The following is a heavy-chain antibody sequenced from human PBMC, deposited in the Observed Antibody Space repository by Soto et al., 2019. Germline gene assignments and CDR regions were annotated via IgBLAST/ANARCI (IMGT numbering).Heavy chain of an antibody. J-gene: IGHJ4*02. CDR3: ARAAAGTSGSYYFDY. Sequence: SVKVSCKASGGTFSSYAISWVRQAPGQGLEWMGGIIPIFGTANYAQKFQGRVTITADESTSTAYMELSSLRSEDTAVYYCARAAAGTSGSYYFDYWGQGTLVTVSS. CDR2: IIPIFGTA. D-gene: IGHD6-13*01. CDR1: GGTFSSYA. V-gene: IGHV1-69*13.